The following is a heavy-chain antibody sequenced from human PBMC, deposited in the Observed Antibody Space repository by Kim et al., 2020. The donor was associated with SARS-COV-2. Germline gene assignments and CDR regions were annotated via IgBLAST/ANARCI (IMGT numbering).Heavy chain of an antibody. J-gene: IGHJ6*02. D-gene: IGHD1-1*01. CDR1: GFTFDDYA. V-gene: IGHV3-9*01. CDR2: ISWNSGSI. Sequence: GGSLRLSCAASGFTFDDYAMHWVRQAPGKGLEWVSGISWNSGSIGYADSVKGRFTISRDNAKNSLYLQMNSLRAEDTALYYCAKDIVRRLYGMDVWGQGTTVTVSS. CDR3: AKDIVRRLYGMDV.